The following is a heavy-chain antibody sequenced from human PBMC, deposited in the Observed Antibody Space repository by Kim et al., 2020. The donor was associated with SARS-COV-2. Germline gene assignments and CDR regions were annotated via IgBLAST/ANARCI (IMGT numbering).Heavy chain of an antibody. Sequence: GGSLRLSCAASGFTFDDYAMHWVRQAQGKGLEWVSGISWNSGSIGYADSVKGRFTISRDNAKNSLYLQMNSLRAEDTALYYCAKVSPSLGYFDLWGRGTLVTVSS. V-gene: IGHV3-9*01. D-gene: IGHD6-13*01. CDR3: AKVSPSLGYFDL. J-gene: IGHJ2*01. CDR2: ISWNSGSI. CDR1: GFTFDDYA.